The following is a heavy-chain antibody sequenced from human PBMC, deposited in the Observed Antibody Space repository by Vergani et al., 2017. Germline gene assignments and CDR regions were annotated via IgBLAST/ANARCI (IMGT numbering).Heavy chain of an antibody. CDR3: ASKRGACRAAYCHSYDS. Sequence: QVQLQESGPGLVKPSETLSLTCTVSGDSVISTDYHWGWIRQPPGKGLEWIGSMDYSGSTSYNPSLESRISISFETPKNQFSLRLTSVTAADTAVYYCASKRGACRAAYCHSYDSWGPGTLVIVSS. J-gene: IGHJ4*02. V-gene: IGHV4-39*01. CDR2: MDYSGST. CDR1: GDSVISTDYH. D-gene: IGHD2-15*01.